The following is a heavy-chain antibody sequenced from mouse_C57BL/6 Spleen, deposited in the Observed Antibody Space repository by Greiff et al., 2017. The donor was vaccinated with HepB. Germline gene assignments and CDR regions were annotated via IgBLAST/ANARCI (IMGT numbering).Heavy chain of an antibody. V-gene: IGHV2-5*01. CDR3: AKKDGNYAAMDY. CDR1: GFSLTSYG. Sequence: VQLQESGPGLVQPSQSLSITCTVSGFSLTSYGVHWVRQSPGKGLEWLGVIWRGGSTDYNAAFMSRLSITKDNSKSQVFFKMNSLQADDTAIYYCAKKDGNYAAMDYWGQGTSVTVSS. D-gene: IGHD2-1*01. J-gene: IGHJ4*01. CDR2: IWRGGST.